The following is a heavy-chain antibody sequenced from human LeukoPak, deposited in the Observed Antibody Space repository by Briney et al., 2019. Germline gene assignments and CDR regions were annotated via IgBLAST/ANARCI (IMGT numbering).Heavy chain of an antibody. D-gene: IGHD2-15*01. V-gene: IGHV5-51*01. CDR1: GYSFTSHW. J-gene: IGHJ4*02. CDR2: IYPRDSGT. CDR3: ARRYCSGSTCYYFDS. Sequence: GESLKISCKGSGYSFTSHWIGWVRQMPGKGLEWMGIIYPRDSGTRYSPSFQGQVTISADKSISTAYLQWSSLKASDTAMYYCARRYCSGSTCYYFDSWGQGTLVTVSS.